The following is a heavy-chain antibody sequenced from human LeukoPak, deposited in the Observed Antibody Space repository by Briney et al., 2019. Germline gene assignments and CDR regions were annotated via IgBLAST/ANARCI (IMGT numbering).Heavy chain of an antibody. CDR2: IYNDGST. CDR3: ARDLDSYGYY. Sequence: PGGSLRLSCAASGFPVSSSYMSWVRQAPGKGLEWVSVIYNDGSTYYADSVKGRFTISRDNSKNTLYLQMNSLRAEDTAVYSCARDLDSYGYYWGQGTLVTVSS. CDR1: GFPVSSSY. J-gene: IGHJ4*02. V-gene: IGHV3-53*01. D-gene: IGHD5-18*01.